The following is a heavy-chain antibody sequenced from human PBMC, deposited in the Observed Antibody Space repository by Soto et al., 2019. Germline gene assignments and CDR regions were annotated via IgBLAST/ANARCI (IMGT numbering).Heavy chain of an antibody. J-gene: IGHJ5*02. D-gene: IGHD6-19*01. CDR1: GYTFTSYC. CDR2: ISAYNGNT. CDR3: ARGTDSSGWYKNRRWFDP. Sequence: QVQLVQSGAEVKKPGASVKVSCKASGYTFTSYCISWVRQAPGQGLEWMGGISAYNGNTNYAQQLQGRVTMTTDTATSTGYIELRSLRSDDTAVYYFARGTDSSGWYKNRRWFDPWGQGTLVTVSS. V-gene: IGHV1-18*04.